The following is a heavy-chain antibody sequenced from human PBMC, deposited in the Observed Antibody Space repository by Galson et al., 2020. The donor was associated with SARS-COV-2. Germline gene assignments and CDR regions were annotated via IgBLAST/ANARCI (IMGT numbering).Heavy chain of an antibody. CDR3: AKLAEGRRSSEDY. V-gene: IGHV4-59*08. D-gene: IGHD1-26*01. CDR2: ISYDGST. J-gene: IGHJ4*02. Sequence: ETSETLSLTCAVSIGSMTSYYWSWIRQAPGKGLEWIGYISYDGSTTYNPSLKSRVTISIDTSKNQFSLRLTSVTAADTALYYCAKLAEGRRSSEDYWGQGTRVTVSS. CDR1: IGSMTSYY.